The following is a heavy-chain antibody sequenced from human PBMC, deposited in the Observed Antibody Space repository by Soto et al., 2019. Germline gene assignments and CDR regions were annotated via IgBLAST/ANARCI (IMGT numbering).Heavy chain of an antibody. CDR2: IYPGDPDT. D-gene: IGHD3-22*01. V-gene: IGHV5-51*01. CDR3: ARQDGCYYYDASGYYSSMDV. J-gene: IGHJ6*02. CDR1: GCSFADYW. Sequence: GECLKSAGKGSGCSFADYWIAWGRQKPGKGLEWMGRIYPGDPDTDYSPSFQGHVTISVTKSITTAFLQWSSLKASYTAVYYCARQDGCYYYDASGYYSSMDVWGQGTTVTVSS.